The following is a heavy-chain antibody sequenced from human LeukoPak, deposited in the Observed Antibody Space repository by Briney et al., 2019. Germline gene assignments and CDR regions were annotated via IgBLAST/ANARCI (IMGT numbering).Heavy chain of an antibody. CDR1: GYSFTSYW. J-gene: IGHJ6*03. CDR2: IYPGDSDT. Sequence: GESLKISCKGSGYSFTSYWIGWVRQMPGKGLEWMGIIYPGDSDTRCSPSFQGQVTISADKSISTAYLQWSSLKASDTAMYYCARHVARYWGAGPYYYGSGSSPPTYYYYYYYMDVWGKGTTVTVSS. CDR3: ARHVARYWGAGPYYYGSGSSPPTYYYYYYYMDV. D-gene: IGHD3-10*01. V-gene: IGHV5-51*01.